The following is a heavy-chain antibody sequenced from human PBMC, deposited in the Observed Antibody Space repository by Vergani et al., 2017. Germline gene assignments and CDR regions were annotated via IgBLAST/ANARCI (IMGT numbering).Heavy chain of an antibody. CDR1: GFTFSSYA. J-gene: IGHJ4*02. Sequence: EVQLLESGGGLVQPGGSLRLSCAASGFTFSSYAMSWVRQAPGKGLEWVANIKQDGSEKYYVDSVKGRFTISRDNAKNSLYLQMNSLRAEDTAVYYCAREDYDILTGYYISGGALDYWGQGTLVTVSS. V-gene: IGHV3-7*01. CDR2: IKQDGSEK. D-gene: IGHD3-9*01. CDR3: AREDYDILTGYYISGGALDY.